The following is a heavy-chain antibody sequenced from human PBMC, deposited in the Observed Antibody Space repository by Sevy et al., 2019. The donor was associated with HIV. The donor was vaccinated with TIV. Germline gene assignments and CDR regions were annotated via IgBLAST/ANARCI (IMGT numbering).Heavy chain of an antibody. D-gene: IGHD3-10*01. V-gene: IGHV4-30-4*01. J-gene: IGHJ6*02. CDR2: IYYSGST. CDR3: ARQYGSGSYKMDV. Sequence: SETMSLTCTVSGGSISSGDYYWSWIRQPPGKGLEWIGYIYYSGSTYYNPSLKSRVTISVDTSKNQFSLKLSSVTAADTAVYYCARQYGSGSYKMDVWGQGTTVTVSS. CDR1: GGSISSGDYY.